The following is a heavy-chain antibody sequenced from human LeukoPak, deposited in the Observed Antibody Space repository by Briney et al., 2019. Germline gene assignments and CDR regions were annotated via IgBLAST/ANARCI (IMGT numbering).Heavy chain of an antibody. V-gene: IGHV3-9*01. CDR1: GFTFDDYA. CDR3: ARDPQYSYDDSGTFDS. Sequence: PGGSLRLSCAASGFTFDDYAIHWVRQAPGKGLEWVSGISWNSGTIVYADSVKGRFTVSRDNAKNSLYLQMNTLRAEDTAVYYCARDPQYSYDDSGTFDSWGQGTLVTVSS. D-gene: IGHD3-22*01. J-gene: IGHJ4*02. CDR2: ISWNSGTI.